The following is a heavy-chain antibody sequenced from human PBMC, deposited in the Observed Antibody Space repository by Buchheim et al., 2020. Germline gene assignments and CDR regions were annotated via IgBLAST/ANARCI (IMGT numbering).Heavy chain of an antibody. J-gene: IGHJ3*02. CDR2: IYYSGST. V-gene: IGHV4-59*08. CDR1: GGSISSHY. Sequence: QVQLQESGPGLVKPSETLSLTCTVSGGSISSHYWSWIRQPPGKGLEWIGYIYYSGSTNYNPSLKSRVTISVDTSKNQFSLKLSSVTAADTAVYYCARHYDFWSGYYPDAFDIWGQGT. D-gene: IGHD3-3*01. CDR3: ARHYDFWSGYYPDAFDI.